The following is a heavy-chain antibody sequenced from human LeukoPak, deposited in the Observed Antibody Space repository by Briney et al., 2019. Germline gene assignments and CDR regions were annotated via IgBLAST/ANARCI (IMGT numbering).Heavy chain of an antibody. Sequence: GGSLRLSCAASGFTFTSYSMSWVRQAPGKGLEWVSGTSDRGDYTYYADSVKGRFTISRDSSKNTLFLQMNSLRAEDTALYFCARRAQYNGHYPLDYWGQGTLVTVSS. CDR2: TSDRGDYT. CDR1: GFTFTSYS. CDR3: ARRAQYNGHYPLDY. V-gene: IGHV3-23*01. J-gene: IGHJ4*02. D-gene: IGHD1-7*01.